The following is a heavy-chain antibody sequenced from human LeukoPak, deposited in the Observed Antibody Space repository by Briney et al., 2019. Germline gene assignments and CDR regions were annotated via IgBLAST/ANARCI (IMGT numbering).Heavy chain of an antibody. CDR3: ARSSPLWLGELFSDY. J-gene: IGHJ4*02. CDR2: IYYSGST. Sequence: KPSETLSLTCTVSGGSISSYYWSWIRQPPGKGLEWIGYIYYSGSTNYNPSLKSRVTISVDTSKNQFSLKLSSVTAADTAVYYCARSSPLWLGELFSDYWGQGTLVTVSS. D-gene: IGHD3-10*01. V-gene: IGHV4-59*12. CDR1: GGSISSYY.